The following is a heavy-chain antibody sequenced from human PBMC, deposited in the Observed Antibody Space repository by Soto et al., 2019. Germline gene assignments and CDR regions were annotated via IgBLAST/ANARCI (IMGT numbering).Heavy chain of an antibody. CDR1: GGSVSTYY. J-gene: IGHJ4*02. CDR2: MSYSGNT. D-gene: IGHD3-3*01. V-gene: IGHV4-59*02. Sequence: QVQLQESGPGLLKPSETLSLTCTISGGSVSTYYWSWIRQPPGKELEWIGLMSYSGNTNYNPSLKSRVAMAVDTSKNHFSLTLSSVTAADTAVYYCARDGVGPFDYWGQGTLVTVSS. CDR3: ARDGVGPFDY.